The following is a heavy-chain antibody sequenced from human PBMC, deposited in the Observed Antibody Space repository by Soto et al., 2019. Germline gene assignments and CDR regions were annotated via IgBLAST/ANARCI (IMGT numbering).Heavy chain of an antibody. D-gene: IGHD5-12*01. CDR1: GGSISSYY. CDR2: IFYSGST. Sequence: SETLSLTCTVSGGSISSYYWSWIRQPPGKGLEWIGYIFYSGSTNYNLSLKSRVTISVDTSKNQFSLKLRSVTAADTAVYYCARDSATLGMDVWGQGTTVTVSS. J-gene: IGHJ6*02. V-gene: IGHV4-59*01. CDR3: ARDSATLGMDV.